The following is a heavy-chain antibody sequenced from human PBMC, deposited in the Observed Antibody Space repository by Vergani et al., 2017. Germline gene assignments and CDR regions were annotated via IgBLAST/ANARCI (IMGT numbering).Heavy chain of an antibody. CDR3: ARDPDIVVVPADPYYYYYYGMDF. CDR2: ISAYNGNT. CDR1: GYTFTSYG. J-gene: IGHJ6*02. V-gene: IGHV1-18*04. Sequence: QVQLVQSGAEVKKPGASVKVSCKASGYTFTSYGISWVRQAPGQGLEWMGWISAYNGNTNYAQKLQGRVTITTDTSTSTAYMKMRSLRSDDTAVYYCARDPDIVVVPADPYYYYYYGMDFWGQRTTVIVSS. D-gene: IGHD2-2*01.